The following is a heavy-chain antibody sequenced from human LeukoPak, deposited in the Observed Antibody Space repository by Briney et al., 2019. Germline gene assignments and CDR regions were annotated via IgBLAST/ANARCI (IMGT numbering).Heavy chain of an antibody. J-gene: IGHJ4*02. CDR3: AKSQDGGRLFHFDY. D-gene: IGHD1-26*01. CDR2: ISGSGGST. V-gene: IGHV3-23*01. Sequence: PGGSLTLSCAASGGTFSSYAMSWVRQAPGKGLEWVSVISGSGGSTYSADSVKGRFTISRDNSKNTLYLQMNSLRAEDTAVYFCAKSQDGGRLFHFDYWGQGTLVTVSS. CDR1: GGTFSSYA.